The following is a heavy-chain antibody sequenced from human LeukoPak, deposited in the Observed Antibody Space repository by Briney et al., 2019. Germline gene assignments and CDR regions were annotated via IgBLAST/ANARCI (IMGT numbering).Heavy chain of an antibody. V-gene: IGHV4-59*01. J-gene: IGHJ6*03. Sequence: SEILSLTCTVSGGSISSYYWSWIRQPPGKGLEWIGYIYYSGSTNYNPSLKSRVTISVDTSKNQFSLKLSSVTAADTAVYYCARGGGTYYDFWSGYYAPYYYYYMDVWGKGTTVTVSS. D-gene: IGHD3-3*01. CDR3: ARGGGTYYDFWSGYYAPYYYYYMDV. CDR1: GGSISSYY. CDR2: IYYSGST.